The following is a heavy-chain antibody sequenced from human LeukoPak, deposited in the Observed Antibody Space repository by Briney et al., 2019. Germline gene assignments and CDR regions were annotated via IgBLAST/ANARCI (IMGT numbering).Heavy chain of an antibody. Sequence: PKASVTASCKASGGTFSSYAISWVRQAPGQGLEWMGIINPSGGSTSYAQKFQGRVTMTRDTSTSTVYMELSSLRSEDTAVYYCARGKLARTGPFDYWGQGTLVTVSS. J-gene: IGHJ4*02. CDR2: INPSGGST. D-gene: IGHD1-1*01. CDR3: ARGKLARTGPFDY. V-gene: IGHV1-46*01. CDR1: GGTFSSYA.